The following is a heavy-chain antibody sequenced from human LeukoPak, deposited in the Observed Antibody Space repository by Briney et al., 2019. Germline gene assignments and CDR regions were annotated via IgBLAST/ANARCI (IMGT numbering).Heavy chain of an antibody. V-gene: IGHV3-30*02. CDR2: IRYDGSNK. D-gene: IGHD6-6*01. Sequence: GGSLRLSCAASGFTFSSYGMHWVRQAPGKGLEWVAFIRYDGSNKYYADSVKGRFTISRDNSKNTLYLQMNSLRAEDTAVYYCAKTPLVGYSSSSYYYYYMDVWGKGTTVTVSS. CDR3: AKTPLVGYSSSSYYYYYMDV. CDR1: GFTFSSYG. J-gene: IGHJ6*03.